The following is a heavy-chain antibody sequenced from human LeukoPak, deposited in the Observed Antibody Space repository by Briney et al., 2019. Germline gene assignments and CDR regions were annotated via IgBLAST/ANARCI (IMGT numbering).Heavy chain of an antibody. CDR2: INPNSGGT. Sequence: VASVKVSCKASGYTFTGYYMHWVRQAPGQGLEWMGWINPNSGGTNYAQKFQGRVTMTRDTSISAAYMELSRLRSDDTAVYYRARDIVIRLLWFGDSGMDVWGQGTTVTVSS. V-gene: IGHV1-2*02. CDR3: ARDIVIRLLWFGDSGMDV. D-gene: IGHD3-10*01. J-gene: IGHJ6*02. CDR1: GYTFTGYY.